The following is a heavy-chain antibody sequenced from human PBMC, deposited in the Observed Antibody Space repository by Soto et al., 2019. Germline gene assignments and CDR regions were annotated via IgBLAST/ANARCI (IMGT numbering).Heavy chain of an antibody. V-gene: IGHV3-74*01. CDR1: GFTLSRYW. Sequence: EVQLVESGGGLVQPGGYLRLSCAASGFTLSRYWRHWVRQAPGKGLVWVSRINSDGSSTSYADSVKGRFTISRDNAKNTLYLQMNSLRAEDTAVYYCARDPGTGYYDSSGYYYDWGQGTLVTVSS. J-gene: IGHJ4*02. D-gene: IGHD3-22*01. CDR3: ARDPGTGYYDSSGYYYD. CDR2: INSDGSST.